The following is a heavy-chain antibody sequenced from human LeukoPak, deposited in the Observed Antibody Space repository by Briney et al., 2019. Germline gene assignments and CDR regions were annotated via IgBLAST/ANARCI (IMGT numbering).Heavy chain of an antibody. D-gene: IGHD6-13*01. V-gene: IGHV3-30-3*01. Sequence: ETGGSLRLSCAASGFTFSSYAMHWVRQAPGKGLQWVAVISYDGSNKYYADSVKGRFTISRDNSKNTLYLQMNSLRAEDTALYYCAKEYSSSWYLTFDYWGQGTLVTVSS. CDR3: AKEYSSSWYLTFDY. CDR1: GFTFSSYA. J-gene: IGHJ4*02. CDR2: ISYDGSNK.